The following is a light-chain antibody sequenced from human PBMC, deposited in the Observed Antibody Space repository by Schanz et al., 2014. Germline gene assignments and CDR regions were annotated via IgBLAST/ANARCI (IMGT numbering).Light chain of an antibody. Sequence: DIQLTQSPSSLSASVGDRVTISCRASQSITSFLNWYQHKPGRAPKLLIFGASSLQSGVPSRFSGSGSRTAFALTLSSLEPEDVATYYCHQRESPPYTFGPGTKVDIK. CDR1: QSITSF. CDR2: GAS. J-gene: IGKJ3*01. CDR3: HQRESPPYT. V-gene: IGKV1-39*01.